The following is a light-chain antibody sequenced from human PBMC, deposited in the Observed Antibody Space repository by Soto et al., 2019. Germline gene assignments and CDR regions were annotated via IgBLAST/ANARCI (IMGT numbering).Light chain of an antibody. V-gene: IGKV1-5*03. Sequence: DIQRAQSPSTLSASVGDRITITCRATQSINWLAWYQQKPGKAPKLLIFEASRLESGVPSRFSGSGSGTEFTLAISSLQPDDFGTYYCQHYDTYSPMWTFGQGTKV. CDR3: QHYDTYSPMWT. CDR1: QSINW. CDR2: EAS. J-gene: IGKJ1*01.